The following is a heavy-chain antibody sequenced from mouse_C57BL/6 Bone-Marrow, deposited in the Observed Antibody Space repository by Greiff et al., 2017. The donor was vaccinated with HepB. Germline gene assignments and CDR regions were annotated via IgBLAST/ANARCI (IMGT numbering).Heavy chain of an antibody. D-gene: IGHD1-1*01. V-gene: IGHV14-2*01. CDR1: GFNIKDYY. CDR2: IDPEDGDT. J-gene: IGHJ1*03. Sequence: EVQLQESGAELVKPGASVKLSCTASGFNIKDYYMHWVKQRTEQGLEWIGRIDPEDGDTKYAPKFQGKATITTDTSSNTAYLQLSSLTSGDTAVYYCDRYPIATAHWYFDVWGTGTTVTVSS. CDR3: DRYPIATAHWYFDV.